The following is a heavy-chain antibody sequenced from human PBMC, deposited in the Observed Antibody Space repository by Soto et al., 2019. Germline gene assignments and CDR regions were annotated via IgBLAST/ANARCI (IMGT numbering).Heavy chain of an antibody. Sequence: ASVKVSCKASGYTFTSYYMHWVRQAPGQGLEWMGIINPSGGSTSYAQKFQGRVTMTRDTSTSTVYMELSSLRSEDTAVYYCASVGGHYYGMDVWGQGTTVTVSS. CDR2: INPSGGST. D-gene: IGHD2-15*01. V-gene: IGHV1-46*03. J-gene: IGHJ6*02. CDR3: ASVGGHYYGMDV. CDR1: GYTFTSYY.